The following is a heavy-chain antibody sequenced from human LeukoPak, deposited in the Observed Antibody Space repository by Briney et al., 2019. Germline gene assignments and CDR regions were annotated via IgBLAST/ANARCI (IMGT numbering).Heavy chain of an antibody. CDR1: GFTFSSYA. D-gene: IGHD6-19*01. J-gene: IGHJ6*03. V-gene: IGHV3-23*01. Sequence: PGGSLRLSCAASGFTFSSYAMSWVRQAPGKGLEWVSAISGSGGSTYYADPVKGRFTISRDNSKNTLYLQMNSLRAEDTAVYYCAKCISLSGWHYYYYYMDVWGKGTTVTVSS. CDR2: ISGSGGST. CDR3: AKCISLSGWHYYYYYMDV.